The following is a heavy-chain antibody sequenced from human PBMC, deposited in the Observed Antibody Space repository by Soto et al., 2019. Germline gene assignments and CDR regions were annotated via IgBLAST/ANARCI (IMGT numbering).Heavy chain of an antibody. J-gene: IGHJ6*02. CDR3: ATGGVPYYYYGMDV. CDR1: GGSISSSSYY. V-gene: IGHV4-39*01. CDR2: IYYSGST. Sequence: SSETLSLTCTVSGGSISSSSYYWGWIRQPPGKGLEWIGSIYYSGSTYYNPSLKSRVTISVDTSKNQFSLKLSSVTAADTAVYYCATGGVPYYYYGMDVWGQGTTVTVSS. D-gene: IGHD2-8*01.